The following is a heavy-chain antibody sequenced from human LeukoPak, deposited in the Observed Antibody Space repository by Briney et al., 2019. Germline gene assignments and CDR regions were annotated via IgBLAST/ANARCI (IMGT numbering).Heavy chain of an antibody. J-gene: IGHJ3*02. D-gene: IGHD6-19*01. CDR1: GGSISSYY. Sequence: SETLSLTCTVTGGSISSYYWSWIRQPPGKGLDWNGYIYYIGRPNYNPSLKSRVTIPVDTSKNQFCLKVSSVTAADTAVYYCAINLAVAGPRAIGFDIGGQGTMVTVSP. CDR3: AINLAVAGPRAIGFDI. CDR2: IYYIGRP. V-gene: IGHV4-59*01.